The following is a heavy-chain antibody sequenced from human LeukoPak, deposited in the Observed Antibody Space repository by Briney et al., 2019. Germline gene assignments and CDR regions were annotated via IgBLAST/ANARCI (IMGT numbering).Heavy chain of an antibody. CDR2: ISYDGSNK. Sequence: GGSLRLSCAAPGFNFSGSAMHWVRQAPGKGLEWVAVISYDGSNKYYADSVKGRFTISRDNSKNTLYLQMNSLRAEDTAVYYCARDLLFDYWGQGTLVTVSS. V-gene: IGHV3-30*04. J-gene: IGHJ4*02. CDR3: ARDLLFDY. D-gene: IGHD3-10*01. CDR1: GFNFSGSA.